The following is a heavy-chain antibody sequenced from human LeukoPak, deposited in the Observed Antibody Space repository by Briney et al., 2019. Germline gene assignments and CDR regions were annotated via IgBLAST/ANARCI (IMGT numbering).Heavy chain of an antibody. D-gene: IGHD6-13*01. V-gene: IGHV3-23*01. Sequence: GGALRLSCAASGCTFSTYAMSWVRRAPGKGVEGVAVISGSGGKTYYADSVKGGFTISRDNSKNTLYLQMSSLRAEDTAIYSCAKARGSTFYYFDYWGQGTLVTVSS. CDR3: AKARGSTFYYFDY. J-gene: IGHJ4*02. CDR2: ISGSGGKT. CDR1: GCTFSTYA.